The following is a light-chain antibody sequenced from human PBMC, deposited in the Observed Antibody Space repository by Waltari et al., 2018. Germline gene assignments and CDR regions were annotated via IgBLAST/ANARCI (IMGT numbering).Light chain of an antibody. Sequence: QPVLTQSPSASASLGASVKLTYTLSSGPSTYAIAWHQQQPEKGPRYLMKVNSDGSHIKGDGIPDRFSGSSSGAERYLTISSLQSEDEADYYCQTWGTVGVFGGGTKLTVL. CDR3: QTWGTVGV. CDR2: VNSDGSH. J-gene: IGLJ3*02. CDR1: SGPSTYA. V-gene: IGLV4-69*01.